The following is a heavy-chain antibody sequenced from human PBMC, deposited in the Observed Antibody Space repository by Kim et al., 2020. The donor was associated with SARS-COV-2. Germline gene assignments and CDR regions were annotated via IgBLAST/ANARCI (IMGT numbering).Heavy chain of an antibody. CDR3: ATRILAPRGR. CDR1: GDSVSSTAYF. D-gene: IGHD3-16*01. CDR2: VHSGWTT. Sequence: SETLSLTCTVSGDSVSSTAYFWVWIRQPPGKGLECIGSVHSGWTTPSNPSLRSRLTISMNTSKNHFSLNLMSVTAADTAVYYCATRILAPRGRWGQGTLVTVSS. J-gene: IGHJ4*02. V-gene: IGHV4-39*02.